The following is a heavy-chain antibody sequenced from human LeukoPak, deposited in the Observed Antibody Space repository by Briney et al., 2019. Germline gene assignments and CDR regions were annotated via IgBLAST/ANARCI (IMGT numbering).Heavy chain of an antibody. CDR2: ISSSSSYI. V-gene: IGHV3-21*01. CDR1: GGSFSGYY. D-gene: IGHD3-22*01. CDR3: ARGNSPYYDSSGYYLDY. J-gene: IGHJ4*02. Sequence: PSETLSLTCAVYGGSFSGYYWSWIRQPPGKGLEWVSSISSSSSYIYYADSVKGRFTISRDNAKNSLYLQMNSLRAEDTAVYYCARGNSPYYDSSGYYLDYWGQGTLVTVSS.